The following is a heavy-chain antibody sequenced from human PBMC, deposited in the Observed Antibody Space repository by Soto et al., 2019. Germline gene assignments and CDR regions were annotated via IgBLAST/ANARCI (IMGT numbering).Heavy chain of an antibody. Sequence: SVKVSCKASGGTFSSYTISWVRQAPGQGLEWMGRIIPILGIANYAQKFQGRVTITADESTSTAYMELSSLRSEDTAVYYCARHVPAAGYYYGMDVWGQGTTVTVSS. D-gene: IGHD2-2*01. CDR3: ARHVPAAGYYYGMDV. V-gene: IGHV1-69*02. CDR2: IIPILGIA. J-gene: IGHJ6*02. CDR1: GGTFSSYT.